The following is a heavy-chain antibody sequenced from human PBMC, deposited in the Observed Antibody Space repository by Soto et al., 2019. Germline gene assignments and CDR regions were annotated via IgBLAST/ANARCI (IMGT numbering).Heavy chain of an antibody. CDR2: IIPIFGTA. CDR1: VGTFSSYA. Sequence: SVKVSCKASVGTFSSYAISWVRQAPGQGLEWMGGIIPIFGTANYAQKFQGRVTITADKSTSTAYMELSSLRSEDTAVYYCARERRLGPRGSYYYGMDAWGQGTTATVSS. CDR3: ARERRLGPRGSYYYGMDA. D-gene: IGHD3-16*01. V-gene: IGHV1-69*06. J-gene: IGHJ6*02.